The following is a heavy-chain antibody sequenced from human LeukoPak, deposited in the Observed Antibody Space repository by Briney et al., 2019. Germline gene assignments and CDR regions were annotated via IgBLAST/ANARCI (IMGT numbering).Heavy chain of an antibody. J-gene: IGHJ6*01. D-gene: IGHD6-13*01. Sequence: VASVTVSFQASGYIFTDYYLHWVRQAPGQGREWMGWINPNSGDKNFPEKFQGRVIITRDTSISTAYMEVSRLRYDDTHVYYCARASWYTEMEVWGKGTTVSISS. CDR3: ARASWYTEMEV. CDR1: GYIFTDYY. CDR2: INPNSGDK. V-gene: IGHV1-2*02.